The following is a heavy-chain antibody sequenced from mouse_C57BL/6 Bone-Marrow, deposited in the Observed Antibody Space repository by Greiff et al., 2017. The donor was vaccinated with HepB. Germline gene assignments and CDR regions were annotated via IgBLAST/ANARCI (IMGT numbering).Heavy chain of an antibody. V-gene: IGHV5-6*02. CDR1: GFTFSSYG. Sequence: EVKLVESGGDLVKPGGSLKLSCAASGFTFSSYGMSWVRQTPDKRLEWVATISSGGSYTYYPDSVKGRFTISRDNAKNTLYLQMSSLKSEDTAMYYCARRLGYWYFDVWGTGTTVTVSS. J-gene: IGHJ1*03. D-gene: IGHD3-1*01. CDR3: ARRLGYWYFDV. CDR2: ISSGGSYT.